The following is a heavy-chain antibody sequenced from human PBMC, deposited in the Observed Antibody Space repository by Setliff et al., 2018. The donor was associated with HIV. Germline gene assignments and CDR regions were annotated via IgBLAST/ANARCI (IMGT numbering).Heavy chain of an antibody. J-gene: IGHJ4*02. CDR3: ASAPQYSSGWYGRAFDY. CDR2: IGGDGREK. Sequence: LSLSCAASGFTFHSYWMSWVRQPPGKGLEWVAHIGGDGREKFYYTNSVKGRFTISRDNSKDTLYLQMNSLRAEDTAVYYCASAPQYSSGWYGRAFDYWGQGTLVTVSS. V-gene: IGHV3-7*01. D-gene: IGHD6-19*01. CDR1: GFTFHSYW.